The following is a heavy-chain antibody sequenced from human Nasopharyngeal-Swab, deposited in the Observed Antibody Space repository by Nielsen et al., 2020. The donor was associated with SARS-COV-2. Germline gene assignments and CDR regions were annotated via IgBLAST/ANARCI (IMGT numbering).Heavy chain of an antibody. CDR3: ARAQDFWSPFDY. J-gene: IGHJ4*02. Sequence: SETLSLTCTVSGNSIRNYSWNWIRQPPGKGLEWMGYIYDSGNTNYNSSLKSRVTISVDTSKNQFSLKLSSVTAADTAVYYCARAQDFWSPFDYRGQGALVTVSS. V-gene: IGHV4-59*01. CDR2: IYDSGNT. D-gene: IGHD3-3*01. CDR1: GNSIRNYS.